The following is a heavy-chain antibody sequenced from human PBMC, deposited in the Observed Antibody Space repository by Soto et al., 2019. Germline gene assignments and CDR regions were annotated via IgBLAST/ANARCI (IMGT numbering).Heavy chain of an antibody. V-gene: IGHV1-18*04. CDR1: CYTFTSYG. CDR2: ISAYNGNT. J-gene: IGHJ4*02. CDR3: ARIYKRGASSYFDY. D-gene: IGHD1-20*01. Sequence: ASVKVSCKASCYTFTSYGISWVRQAPGQGLEWMGWISAYNGNTNYAQKLQGRVTMTTDTSTSTAYMELRSLRSDDTAVYYCARIYKRGASSYFDYWGQGTLVTVSS.